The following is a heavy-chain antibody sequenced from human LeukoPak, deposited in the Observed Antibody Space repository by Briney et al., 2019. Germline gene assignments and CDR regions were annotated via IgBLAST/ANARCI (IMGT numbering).Heavy chain of an antibody. D-gene: IGHD3-9*01. Sequence: GGSLRLSCAASSFTFSSYNMNWVRQAPGKGLEWVSSISSSGSYIYYRDSVKGRFTISRDNAESSVYLQMNSLRVDDTGLYYCTRDIDDVLTGDDAFDVWGQGTVVTVSS. CDR1: SFTFSSYN. CDR2: ISSSGSYI. CDR3: TRDIDDVLTGDDAFDV. J-gene: IGHJ3*01. V-gene: IGHV3-21*03.